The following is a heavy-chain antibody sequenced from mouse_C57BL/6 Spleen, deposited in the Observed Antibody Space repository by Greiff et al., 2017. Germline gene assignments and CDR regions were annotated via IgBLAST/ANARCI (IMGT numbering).Heavy chain of an antibody. J-gene: IGHJ3*01. CDR3: ARGRGSSFAY. Sequence: VQLQQSGPELVKPGASVKISCKASGYTFTDYYMNWVKQSHGKSLEWIGDINPNNGGTSYNQKCKGKATLTVDKSSSTAYMELRSLTSEDSAVYYCARGRGSSFAYWGQGTLVTVSA. CDR1: GYTFTDYY. CDR2: INPNNGGT. D-gene: IGHD1-1*01. V-gene: IGHV1-26*01.